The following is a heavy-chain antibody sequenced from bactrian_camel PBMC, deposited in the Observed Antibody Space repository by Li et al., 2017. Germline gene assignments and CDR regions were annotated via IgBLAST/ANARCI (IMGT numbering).Heavy chain of an antibody. Sequence: HVQLVESGGGSVQRGGSLRLSCQASRVRYPLITMARFRQGSGKKREGVAAIDKSGYTTYTYAVEGRFTFSKDNAENRLYLQMNSLKVEDTAMYYCAADGVTLQLARGYNYWGQGTQVTVS. D-gene: IGHD6*01. CDR2: IDKSGYT. CDR3: AADGVTLQLARGYNY. CDR1: RVRYPLIT. J-gene: IGHJ4*01. V-gene: IGHV3S53*01.